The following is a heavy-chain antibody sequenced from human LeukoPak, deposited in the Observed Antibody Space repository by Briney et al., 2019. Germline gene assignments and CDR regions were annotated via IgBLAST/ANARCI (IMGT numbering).Heavy chain of an antibody. CDR2: IRSKAYGGTK. V-gene: IGHV3-49*04. J-gene: IGHJ4*02. D-gene: IGHD2-21*02. Sequence: SLRLACTAAGFTFGDYAFSWVRQAPGKGLGWIGFIRSKAYGGTKEYAASVKDRFSISRDDSKSIAYLQMNSLKTEDTAVYYCTRDVVVTAGLPNYWGLGTLVTVSS. CDR3: TRDVVVTAGLPNY. CDR1: GFTFGDYA.